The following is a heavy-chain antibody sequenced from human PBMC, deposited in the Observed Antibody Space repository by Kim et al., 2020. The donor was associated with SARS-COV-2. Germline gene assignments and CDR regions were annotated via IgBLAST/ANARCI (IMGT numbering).Heavy chain of an antibody. CDR3: ARGGLTFR. V-gene: IGHV3-53*01. J-gene: IGHJ4*02. Sequence: GGSLRLSCAASGFTVSSNYMNWVRQAPGKGLEWVSVIYNNGGTNNADSVKGRFTISRDDSKNTVYLQMNSLRTDDTAMYYCARGGLTFRWGPGTRVTVSS. CDR1: GFTVSSNY. CDR2: IYNNGGT. D-gene: IGHD7-27*01.